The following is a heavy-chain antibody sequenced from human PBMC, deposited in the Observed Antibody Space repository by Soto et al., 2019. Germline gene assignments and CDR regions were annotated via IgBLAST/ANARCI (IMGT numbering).Heavy chain of an antibody. V-gene: IGHV5-51*01. CDR3: ARRSGSYYLVVFDI. CDR1: GYSFSTSS. D-gene: IGHD1-26*01. Sequence: PGESLKISCKGSGYSFSTSSIGWVRQMPGKGLEWIGNIHSGDSNARYSPSFQGQVTISVDKSISTTYLEWSSLKASDTAMYYCARRSGSYYLVVFDIWGQGTMVTVPS. J-gene: IGHJ3*02. CDR2: IHSGDSNA.